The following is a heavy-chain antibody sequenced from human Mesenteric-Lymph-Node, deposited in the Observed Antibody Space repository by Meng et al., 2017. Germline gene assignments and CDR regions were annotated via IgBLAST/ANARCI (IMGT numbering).Heavy chain of an antibody. CDR2: ISGSGATT. D-gene: IGHD3-10*01. V-gene: IGHV3-23*01. CDR1: GFAFSSFA. Sequence: GGSLRLSCAASGFAFSSFAMNWVRQAPGKGLEWVAAISGSGATTYCADSVKGRFTISRDNAKNTLYLQMNSLRAEDTAVYYCARDLNYGSKDYWGQGTLVTVSS. J-gene: IGHJ4*02. CDR3: ARDLNYGSKDY.